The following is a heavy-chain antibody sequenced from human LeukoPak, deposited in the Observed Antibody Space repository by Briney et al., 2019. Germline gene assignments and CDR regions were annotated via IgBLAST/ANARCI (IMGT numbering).Heavy chain of an antibody. J-gene: IGHJ5*02. D-gene: IGHD6-13*01. CDR3: AKSGYSSSWSNAAVYNWFDP. Sequence: GGSLRLSCAASGFTFSSYGLNWVRQAPGKGLEWVSVISGSGGSTYYADSVKGRFTISRDNSKNTLYLQMNSLRAEDTAVYYCAKSGYSSSWSNAAVYNWFDPWGQGTLVTVSS. V-gene: IGHV3-23*01. CDR2: ISGSGGST. CDR1: GFTFSSYG.